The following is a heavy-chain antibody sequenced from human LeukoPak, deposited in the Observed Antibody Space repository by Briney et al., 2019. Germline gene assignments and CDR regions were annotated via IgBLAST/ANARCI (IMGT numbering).Heavy chain of an antibody. CDR3: ARARYCSGTSCFDDY. CDR1: GFTFTSHW. D-gene: IGHD2-2*01. CDR2: INQDGSEK. J-gene: IGHJ4*02. Sequence: GGSLRLSCAASGFTFTSHWMSWVRQAPGKGLEWVANINQDGSEKYYVDSVKGRFTISRDNAESSLYLQMNSLRAEDTAVYYCARARYCSGTSCFDDYWGQGTLVTVSS. V-gene: IGHV3-7*04.